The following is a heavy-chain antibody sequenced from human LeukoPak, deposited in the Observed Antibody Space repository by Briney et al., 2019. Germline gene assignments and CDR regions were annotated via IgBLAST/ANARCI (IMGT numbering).Heavy chain of an antibody. V-gene: IGHV4-59*01. J-gene: IGHJ5*02. D-gene: IGHD2-21*02. CDR3: ARVVTANWFDP. Sequence: PSETLSLTCTVSGGSISTYYWSWIRQPPGKGLEWIGNIYYSGSTIYNPSLKSRVTMSVDTSKNQFSLNLTSVTAADTAVYYCARVVTANWFDPWGQGTLVTVSS. CDR2: IYYSGST. CDR1: GGSISTYY.